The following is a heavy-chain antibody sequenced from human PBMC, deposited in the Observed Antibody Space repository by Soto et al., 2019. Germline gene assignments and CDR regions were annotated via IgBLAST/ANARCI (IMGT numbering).Heavy chain of an antibody. J-gene: IGHJ4*02. CDR3: ASYDFWSGFPLN. CDR1: GFTFSSYE. Sequence: GGSLRLSCAASGFTFSSYEMSWVRQAPGKGLEWVSYISSSGSTIYYADSVKGRFTISRDNAKNSLYLQMNSLRAEDTAVYYCASYDFWSGFPLNWGQGTLVTVSS. D-gene: IGHD3-3*01. V-gene: IGHV3-48*03. CDR2: ISSSGSTI.